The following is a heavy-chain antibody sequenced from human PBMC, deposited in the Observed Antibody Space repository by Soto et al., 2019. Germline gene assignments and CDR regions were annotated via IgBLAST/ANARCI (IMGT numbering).Heavy chain of an antibody. CDR2: ISSSSSTI. D-gene: IGHD3-22*01. V-gene: IGHV3-48*01. CDR3: AKARAYYYDSSGYPMDV. J-gene: IGHJ6*02. CDR1: GFTFSSYS. Sequence: GGSLRLSCAASGFTFSSYSTNWVRQAPGKGLEWVSYISSSSSTIYYADSVKGRFTISRDNSKNTLYLQMNSLRAEDTAVYYCAKARAYYYDSSGYPMDVWGQGTTVTVSS.